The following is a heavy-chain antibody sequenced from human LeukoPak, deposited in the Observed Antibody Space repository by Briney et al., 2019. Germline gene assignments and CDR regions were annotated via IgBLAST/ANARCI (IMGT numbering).Heavy chain of an antibody. J-gene: IGHJ6*03. V-gene: IGHV1-2*06. CDR2: INPNSGGT. Sequence: ASVKVSCKTSGYTFTGYYMHWVRQAPGQGLEWMGRINPNSGGTNYAQKFQGRVTMTRDTSISTAYMELSRLRSDDTAVYYCARERMTTVTTGYYYYMDVWGKGTTVTVSS. D-gene: IGHD4-17*01. CDR3: ARERMTTVTTGYYYYMDV. CDR1: GYTFTGYY.